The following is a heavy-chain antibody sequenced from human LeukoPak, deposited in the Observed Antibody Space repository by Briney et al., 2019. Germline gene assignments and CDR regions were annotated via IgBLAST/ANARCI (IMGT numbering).Heavy chain of an antibody. CDR3: ARDSYDGSGYYY. J-gene: IGHJ4*02. Sequence: ASVKVSCTASGYTFTGYYMHWVRQAPGQGLEWLGLITPNSGGTNYTQKFQGRVIMTRDTSISTAYMELSRLRSDDTAVYYCARDSYDGSGYYYWGQGTLVTVSS. D-gene: IGHD3-22*01. CDR1: GYTFTGYY. V-gene: IGHV1-2*02. CDR2: ITPNSGGT.